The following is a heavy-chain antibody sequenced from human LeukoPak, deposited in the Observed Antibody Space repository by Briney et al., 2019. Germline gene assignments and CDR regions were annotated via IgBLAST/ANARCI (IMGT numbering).Heavy chain of an antibody. CDR3: ARVAGVSYNYFDS. V-gene: IGHV1-18*01. Sequence: ASVKVSCKASGYTFITYGITWVRRAPGQGLEWMGWITPYNGDTNYAQNLQDRVTMTTDTSTSTAYMELRSLRSDDTAVYFCARVAGVSYNYFDSWGQGTLVTVSS. CDR1: GYTFITYG. J-gene: IGHJ4*02. D-gene: IGHD1-26*01. CDR2: ITPYNGDT.